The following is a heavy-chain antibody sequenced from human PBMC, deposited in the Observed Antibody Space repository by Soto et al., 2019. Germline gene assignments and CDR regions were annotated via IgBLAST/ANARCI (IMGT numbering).Heavy chain of an antibody. Sequence: SVKVSCKASGGTFSSYAISWVRQAPGQGLEWMGGIIPIFGTANYAQKFQGRVTITADKSTSTAYMELSSLRSEDTAVYYCARPGYCTNGVCFPAWGQGTLVTVSS. D-gene: IGHD2-8*01. V-gene: IGHV1-69*06. CDR3: ARPGYCTNGVCFPA. CDR2: IIPIFGTA. J-gene: IGHJ5*02. CDR1: GGTFSSYA.